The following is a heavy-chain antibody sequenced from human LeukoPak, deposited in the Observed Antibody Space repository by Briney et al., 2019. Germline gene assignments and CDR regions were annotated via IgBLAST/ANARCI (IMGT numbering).Heavy chain of an antibody. CDR2: IIPIFGTA. J-gene: IGHJ6*02. D-gene: IGHD3-3*02. CDR1: GYTFTSYG. CDR3: ATPTGGSFGEAYYGMDV. V-gene: IGHV1-69*13. Sequence: SVKVSCTASGYTFTSYGISWVRQAPGQGLEWMGGIIPIFGTANYAQKFQGRVTITADESTSTAYMELSSLRSEDTAVYYCATPTGGSFGEAYYGMDVWGQGTTVTVSS.